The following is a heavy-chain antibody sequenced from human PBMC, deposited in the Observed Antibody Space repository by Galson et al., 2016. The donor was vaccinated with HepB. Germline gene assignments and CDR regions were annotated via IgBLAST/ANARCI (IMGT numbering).Heavy chain of an antibody. CDR1: GFTVSSNY. Sequence: SLRLSCAASGFTVSSNYMSWVRQAPGKGLEWVSVVYSSGNTYYAGSVKGRFTISRDNSKNKLYLQMNSLRAEDTAVYYCARGTGGKYYYGMDVWGQGTTVTVPS. J-gene: IGHJ6*02. D-gene: IGHD2-8*02. V-gene: IGHV3-53*01. CDR3: ARGTGGKYYYGMDV. CDR2: VYSSGNT.